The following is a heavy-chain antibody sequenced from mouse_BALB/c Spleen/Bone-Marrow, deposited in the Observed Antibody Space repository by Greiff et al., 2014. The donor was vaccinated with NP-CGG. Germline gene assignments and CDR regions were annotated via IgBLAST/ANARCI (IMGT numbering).Heavy chain of an antibody. CDR2: INPNNGAT. CDR1: GYTFTESA. J-gene: IGHJ3*01. D-gene: IGHD1-1*01. CDR3: ARRDYGPAWFTY. Sequence: EVQLVESGPELVKPGASVKISCKTSGYTFTESAINWVKQSHGKSLEWIGGINPNNGATGYNQKFKGKATLTVDKSSSTAHLELRSLTSDDSAVYYCARRDYGPAWFTYWGQGTLVTVSA. V-gene: IGHV1-26*01.